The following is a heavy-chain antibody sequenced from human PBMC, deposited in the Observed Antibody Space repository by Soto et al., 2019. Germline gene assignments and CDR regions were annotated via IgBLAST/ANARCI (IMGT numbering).Heavy chain of an antibody. D-gene: IGHD4-17*01. Sequence: PGGSLRLSCAASGFTFSDYYMSWIRQAPGKGLEWVSYISSSGSTIYYADSVKGRFTISRDNAKNSLYLQMNSLRAEDTAVYYCATATDYGDYLNPYYFDYWGQGTLVTVSS. V-gene: IGHV3-11*01. CDR3: ATATDYGDYLNPYYFDY. J-gene: IGHJ4*02. CDR2: ISSSGSTI. CDR1: GFTFSDYY.